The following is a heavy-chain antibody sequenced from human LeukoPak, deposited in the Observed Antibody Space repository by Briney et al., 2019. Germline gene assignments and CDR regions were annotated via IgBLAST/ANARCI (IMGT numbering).Heavy chain of an antibody. D-gene: IGHD6-19*01. CDR3: ARRVGGQWLVLGHAFDI. J-gene: IGHJ3*02. Sequence: GESLKISCKGSGYSFTSYWIGWVRQMPGKGLGWMGIIYPGGSDTRYSPSFQGQVTISADKSISTAYLQWSSLKASDTAMYYCARRVGGQWLVLGHAFDIWGQGTMVTVSS. CDR1: GYSFTSYW. V-gene: IGHV5-51*01. CDR2: IYPGGSDT.